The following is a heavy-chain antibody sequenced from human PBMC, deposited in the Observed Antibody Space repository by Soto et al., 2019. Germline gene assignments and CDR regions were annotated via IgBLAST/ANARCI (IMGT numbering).Heavy chain of an antibody. CDR1: GFTFSGYA. V-gene: IGHV3-23*01. CDR3: AKRRGAGGHFDY. CDR2: VSIGGST. D-gene: IGHD2-15*01. Sequence: GGSLRLSCAASGFTFSGYAMGWVRQGPGKGLEWVAVVSIGGSTHYADSVRGRFTISRDNSKNTLSLQMNSLTAEETAVYFCAKRRGAGGHFDYWGQGALVTVSS. J-gene: IGHJ4*02.